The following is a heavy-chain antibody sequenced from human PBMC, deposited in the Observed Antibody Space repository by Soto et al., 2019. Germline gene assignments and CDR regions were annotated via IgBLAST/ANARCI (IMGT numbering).Heavy chain of an antibody. V-gene: IGHV4-59*01. CDR3: PSVFPMSDGWYRSFDY. CDR1: GGSISSYY. Sequence: ETLSLTCTVSGGSISSYYWSWIRQPPGKGLEWIGYIYYSGSTNYNPSLKSRVTISVDTSKNQFSLKLSSVTAADTSVYYCPSVFPMSDGWYRSFDYWGQGTLVTVSS. D-gene: IGHD6-19*01. CDR2: IYYSGST. J-gene: IGHJ4*02.